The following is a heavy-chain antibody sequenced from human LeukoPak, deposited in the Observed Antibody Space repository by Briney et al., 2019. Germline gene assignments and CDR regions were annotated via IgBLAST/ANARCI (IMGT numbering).Heavy chain of an antibody. D-gene: IGHD1-26*01. CDR1: GGSISSGDYY. J-gene: IGHJ5*02. CDR2: IYYSGST. Sequence: SQTLSLTCTVSGGSISSGDYYWSWIRQPPGKGLEWIGYIYYSGSTYYNPSFKSRVTISVDTSKNQFSPKLSSVTAADTAVYYCARERELGGVPGIDWFDPWGQGTLVTVSS. CDR3: ARERELGGVPGIDWFDP. V-gene: IGHV4-30-4*08.